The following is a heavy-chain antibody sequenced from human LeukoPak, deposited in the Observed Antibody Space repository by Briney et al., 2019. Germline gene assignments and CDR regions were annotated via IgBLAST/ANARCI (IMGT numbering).Heavy chain of an antibody. Sequence: GGSLRLSCAASGFTFSNYAIHWVRQAPGQGLEWVEVISNDGSSKYYADSVKGRFTISRDNSENTLYLQMSSLRAEDTAVYYCAREPLGYCTSSSCPRWFDPRGQGTLVTVSS. J-gene: IGHJ5*02. CDR2: ISNDGSSK. CDR1: GFTFSNYA. CDR3: AREPLGYCTSSSCPRWFDP. V-gene: IGHV3-30*04. D-gene: IGHD2-15*01.